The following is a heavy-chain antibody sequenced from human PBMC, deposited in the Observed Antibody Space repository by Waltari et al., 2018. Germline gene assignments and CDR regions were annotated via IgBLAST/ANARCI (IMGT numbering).Heavy chain of an antibody. V-gene: IGHV1-69*12. D-gene: IGHD2-2*02. Sequence: QVQLVQSGAEVKKPGSSVKVSCKASGGTFSSYAISWVRQAPGQGLEWMGGIIPIFGTANYAQKFQGRVTITADESTSTAYMELSSLRSEDTAVYYCARDRVEGYCSSTSCYTGGWFDPWGQGTLVTVSS. CDR2: IIPIFGTA. CDR3: ARDRVEGYCSSTSCYTGGWFDP. CDR1: GGTFSSYA. J-gene: IGHJ5*02.